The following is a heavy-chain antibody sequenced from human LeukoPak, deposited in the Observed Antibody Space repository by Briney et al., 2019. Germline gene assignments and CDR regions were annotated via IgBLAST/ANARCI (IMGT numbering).Heavy chain of an antibody. CDR3: AKSTYSSSWTFDY. J-gene: IGHJ4*02. D-gene: IGHD6-13*01. CDR1: GFTFSSYA. CDR2: T. V-gene: IGHV3-23*01. Sequence: GGSLRLSCAASGFTFSSYAMSWVRQAPGKGLEWVSATKGRFTISRDNSKNTLYLQMNSLRAEDTAVYYCAKSTYSSSWTFDYWGRGTLVTVSS.